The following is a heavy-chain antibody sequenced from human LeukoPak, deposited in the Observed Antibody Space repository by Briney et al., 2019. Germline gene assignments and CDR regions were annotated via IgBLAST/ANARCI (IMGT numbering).Heavy chain of an antibody. D-gene: IGHD2-2*01. J-gene: IGHJ6*02. CDR1: GYTFTSYG. CDR3: ARDCSSTSCYRRYYYYGMDV. V-gene: IGHV1-18*01. Sequence: ASVKVSCKASGYTFTSYGISWVRQAPGQGLEWMGWISAYNGNTNDAQKLQGRVTMTTDTSTSTAYMELRSLRSDDTAVYYCARDCSSTSCYRRYYYYGMDVWGQGTTVTVSS. CDR2: ISAYNGNT.